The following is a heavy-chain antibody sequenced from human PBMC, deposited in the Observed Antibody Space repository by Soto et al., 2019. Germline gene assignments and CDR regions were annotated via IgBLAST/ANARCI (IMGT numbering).Heavy chain of an antibody. CDR2: TYHSGST. CDR3: ARGGGHSSSSAPGGMDV. J-gene: IGHJ6*02. CDR1: GGSISSGGYS. D-gene: IGHD6-19*01. Sequence: QLQLQESGSGLVKPSQTLSLTCAVSGGSISSGGYSWSWIRQPPGKGLEWIGYTYHSGSTYYNPSLKSRVTISVDRSKNQFSLKLSSVTAADTAVYYCARGGGHSSSSAPGGMDVWGQGTTVTVSS. V-gene: IGHV4-30-2*01.